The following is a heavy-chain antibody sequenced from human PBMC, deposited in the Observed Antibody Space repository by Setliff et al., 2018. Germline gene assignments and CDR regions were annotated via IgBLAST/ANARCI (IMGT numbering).Heavy chain of an antibody. CDR1: GFTFSTYA. J-gene: IGHJ4*02. D-gene: IGHD6-19*01. CDR2: ISGGGNT. V-gene: IGHV3-23*01. Sequence: GGSLRLSCAASGFTFSTYAMSWVRQAPGNGLEWLSGISGGGNTYYADSVKGRFTISRDNSKNTLYLQMNSLRAEDTAVYYCAKSRGQWSFDYWGQGTLVTVSS. CDR3: AKSRGQWSFDY.